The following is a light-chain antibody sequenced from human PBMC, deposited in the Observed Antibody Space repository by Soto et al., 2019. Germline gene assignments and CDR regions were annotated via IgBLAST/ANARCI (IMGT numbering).Light chain of an antibody. CDR1: QSVSSTL. J-gene: IGKJ1*01. Sequence: ELVLTQSPVALSLSSGERATLSCRASQSVSSTLLTWYQQKPGQAPRLLIYGVSSRATGIPDRFSGSGSGTDFTLTISRVEPEDFAVYFCQQYGDSSWTFGRGSRVDIK. V-gene: IGKV3-20*01. CDR3: QQYGDSSWT. CDR2: GVS.